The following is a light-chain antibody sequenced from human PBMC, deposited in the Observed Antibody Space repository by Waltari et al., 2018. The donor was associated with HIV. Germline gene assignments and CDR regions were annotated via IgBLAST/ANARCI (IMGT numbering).Light chain of an antibody. CDR1: QTVNHN. Sequence: ERVMTQSPATLSVSPGERANLSCRASQTVNHNLAWYQQKPGQAPRLLIYDASTRATGIPARFSGSGSGTEFTLTISSLQSEDFAVYYCQHYNNWPLAFGQGTKVEIK. V-gene: IGKV3-15*01. CDR3: QHYNNWPLA. CDR2: DAS. J-gene: IGKJ1*01.